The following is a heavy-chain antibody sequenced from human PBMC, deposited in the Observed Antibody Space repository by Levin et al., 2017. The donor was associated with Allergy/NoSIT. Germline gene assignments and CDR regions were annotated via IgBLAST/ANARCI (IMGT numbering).Heavy chain of an antibody. D-gene: IGHD5-18*01. V-gene: IGHV3-23*01. Sequence: GESLKISCAASGFIFGTYAMSWVRQAPGKGLEWVSSISGSGGSTYYADSVKGRFTISRDNSKNTLYLQVNSLRAEDTAVYYCVYSYVLKAPNFAYWGQGTLVTVSS. CDR3: VYSYVLKAPNFAY. CDR2: ISGSGGST. J-gene: IGHJ4*02. CDR1: GFIFGTYA.